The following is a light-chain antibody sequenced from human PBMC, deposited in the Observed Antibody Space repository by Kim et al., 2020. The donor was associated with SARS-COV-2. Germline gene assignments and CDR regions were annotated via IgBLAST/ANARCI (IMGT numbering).Light chain of an antibody. Sequence: QSALTQPASVSGSPGQSITISCTGTSSDVGSYNLVSWYQQHPGKAPKLMIYEVSKRPSGVSNRFSGSKSGNTASLTISGLQAEDEADYYCCSCAGSSTFRVFGTGTKVTVL. V-gene: IGLV2-23*02. CDR1: SSDVGSYNL. CDR2: EVS. CDR3: CSCAGSSTFRV. J-gene: IGLJ1*01.